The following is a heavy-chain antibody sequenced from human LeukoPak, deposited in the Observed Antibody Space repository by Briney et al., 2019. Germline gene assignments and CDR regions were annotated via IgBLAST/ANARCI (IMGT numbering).Heavy chain of an antibody. Sequence: ASVKVSCKASGGTFSSYAISWVRQAPGQGLEWMGGIIPIFGTASYAQKFQGRVTITADESTSTAYMELSSLRSEDTAVYYCARSYSGSYSFDYWGQGTLVTVSS. CDR3: ARSYSGSYSFDY. V-gene: IGHV1-69*13. CDR2: IIPIFGTA. J-gene: IGHJ4*02. CDR1: GGTFSSYA. D-gene: IGHD1-26*01.